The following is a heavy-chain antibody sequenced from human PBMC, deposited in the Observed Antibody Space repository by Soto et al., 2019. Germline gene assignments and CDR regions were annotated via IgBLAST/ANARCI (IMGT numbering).Heavy chain of an antibody. CDR2: IYYSGSP. CDR3: ARRPIFVRAVAGYYLDY. D-gene: IGHD6-19*01. V-gene: IGHV4-39*01. J-gene: IGHJ4*02. CDR1: GGSISSSSYY. Sequence: SETLSLTCTVSGGSISSSSYYWGWIRQPPGKGLEWLGSIYYSGSPYYNPSLKSRVTISVDTSNNQFSLKLSSVTAADTAVYYCARRPIFVRAVAGYYLDYWGQGTLVTVSS.